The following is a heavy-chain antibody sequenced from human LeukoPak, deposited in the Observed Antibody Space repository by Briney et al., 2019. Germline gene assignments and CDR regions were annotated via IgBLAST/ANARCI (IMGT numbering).Heavy chain of an antibody. CDR3: VKDGSGSYYTYYFDY. Sequence: GGSLRLSCSASGFTFSRYAMHWVRRAPGKGLEYVSAISSNGGSTYYADSVKGRFTISRDNSKNTLYLQMSSLRTEDMAVYYCVKDGSGSYYTYYFDYWGQGTLVTVSS. V-gene: IGHV3-64D*06. D-gene: IGHD3-10*01. J-gene: IGHJ4*02. CDR2: ISSNGGST. CDR1: GFTFSRYA.